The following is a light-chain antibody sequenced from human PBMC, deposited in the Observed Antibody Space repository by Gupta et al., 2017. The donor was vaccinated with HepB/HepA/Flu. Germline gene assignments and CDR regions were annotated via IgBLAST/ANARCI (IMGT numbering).Light chain of an antibody. V-gene: IGLV2-14*01. CDR3: SSYTSSSPRV. CDR2: DVS. Sequence: QSALTQPASVSGSPGQSITISCPGTSSDVGGYNYVPWYQQHPGKAPKLMIYDVSNRPSGVSNRFSGSKSGNTASLTISGLQAEDEADYYCSSYTSSSPRVFGGGTKLTVL. CDR1: SSDVGGYNY. J-gene: IGLJ2*01.